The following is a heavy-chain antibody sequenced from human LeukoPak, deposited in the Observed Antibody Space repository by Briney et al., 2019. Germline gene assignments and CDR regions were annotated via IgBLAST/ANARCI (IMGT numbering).Heavy chain of an antibody. J-gene: IGHJ5*02. Sequence: GGSLRLSCAASGFTFSSYAMHWVRQAPGKGLEYVSAISSNGGSTYYANSVKGRFTISRDNSKNTLSLQMNSLRPDDTAVYYCAKFSYGDYVAWGQGTLVIVSS. CDR2: ISSNGGST. V-gene: IGHV3-64*01. D-gene: IGHD4-17*01. CDR1: GFTFSSYA. CDR3: AKFSYGDYVA.